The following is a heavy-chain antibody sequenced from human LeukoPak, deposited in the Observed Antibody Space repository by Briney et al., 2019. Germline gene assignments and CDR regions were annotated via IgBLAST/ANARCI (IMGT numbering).Heavy chain of an antibody. CDR3: ARGLSSLLIWFQP. D-gene: IGHD3-9*01. Sequence: SETLSLTCAVCGGSFSGYYWSWIRQPPWKGLEWIGEINHSGSTNYNPSLKSRVTISVDTCKNQFSLKLSSVTAADPGVYYCARGLSSLLIWFQPWGQGTLVHVSS. J-gene: IGHJ5*02. CDR2: INHSGST. V-gene: IGHV4-34*01. CDR1: GGSFSGYY.